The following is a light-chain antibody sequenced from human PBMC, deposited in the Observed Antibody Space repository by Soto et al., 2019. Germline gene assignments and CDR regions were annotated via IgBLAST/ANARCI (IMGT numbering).Light chain of an antibody. J-gene: IGKJ1*01. CDR1: QSLIHSDGNTS. V-gene: IGKV2-30*02. Sequence: DVVMTQSPLSLPVTLGQPASISCRSSQSLIHSDGNTSLNWFQQRPGQSPGRLIYDVSDRDSGVPDRFSGSGSGTDFTLNISRVQADDVGVYYCMQRTDWPWTFGQGTEVEIK. CDR2: DVS. CDR3: MQRTDWPWT.